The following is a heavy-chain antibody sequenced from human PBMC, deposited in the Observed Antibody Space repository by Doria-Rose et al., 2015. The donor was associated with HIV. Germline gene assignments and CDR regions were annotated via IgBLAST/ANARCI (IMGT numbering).Heavy chain of an antibody. CDR1: FRFSSYG. Sequence: FRFSSYGMHWVRRAPGKGLEWVAVVSFDGSTKKYADPVKGRFTISRDSSKNTLTLQMNSLRTEDTAVYYCAKDQHTDSFYFDSWGQGTLVTVPS. V-gene: IGHV3-30*18. D-gene: IGHD2-21*02. J-gene: IGHJ4*02. CDR3: AKDQHTDSFYFDS. CDR2: VSFDGSTK.